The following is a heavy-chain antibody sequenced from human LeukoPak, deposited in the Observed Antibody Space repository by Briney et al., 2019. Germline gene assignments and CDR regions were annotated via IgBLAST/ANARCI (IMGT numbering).Heavy chain of an antibody. Sequence: PSETLSLTCTVSGGSVSSGSYYWGWIRQPPGKGLEWIGYIYYSGSTNYNPSLKSRVTISVDTSKNQFSLKLSSVTAADTAMYYCARLLVGVITTHSGDCWGQGTLVTVSS. CDR1: GGSVSSGSYY. CDR3: ARLLVGVITTHSGDC. D-gene: IGHD3-22*01. J-gene: IGHJ4*02. V-gene: IGHV4-61*01. CDR2: IYYSGST.